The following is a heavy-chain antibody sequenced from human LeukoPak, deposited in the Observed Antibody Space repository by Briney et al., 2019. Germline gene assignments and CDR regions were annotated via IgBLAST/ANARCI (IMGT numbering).Heavy chain of an antibody. CDR2: INHSGST. V-gene: IGHV4-34*01. J-gene: IGHJ6*02. CDR3: ARSMSTTVTTWYYYYYGMDV. D-gene: IGHD4-11*01. Sequence: PSETLSLICAVYGGSFSGYYWSWIRQPPGKGLEWIGEINHSGSTNYNPSLKSRVTISVDTSKNQFSLKLNSVTAADTAVYYCARSMSTTVTTWYYYYYGMDVWGQGTTVTVSS. CDR1: GGSFSGYY.